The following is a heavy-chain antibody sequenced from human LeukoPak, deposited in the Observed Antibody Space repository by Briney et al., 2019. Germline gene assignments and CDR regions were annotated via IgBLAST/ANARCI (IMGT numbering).Heavy chain of an antibody. V-gene: IGHV3-23*01. D-gene: IGHD3-22*01. J-gene: IGHJ4*02. CDR1: GFTFSSYA. Sequence: PGGSLRLSCAASGFTFSSYAMSWVRQAPGKGLEWVSAISGSGGSTYYADSVKGRFTISRDNSKNTLYMQMNSLRAEDTAVYYCAKLAMIVVVIPYYFDYWGQGTLVTVSS. CDR2: ISGSGGST. CDR3: AKLAMIVVVIPYYFDY.